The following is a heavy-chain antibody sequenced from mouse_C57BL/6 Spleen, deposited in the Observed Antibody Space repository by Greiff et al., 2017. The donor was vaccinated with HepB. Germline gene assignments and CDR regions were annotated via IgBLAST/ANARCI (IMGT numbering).Heavy chain of an antibody. Sequence: QVQLQHPGAELVKPGASVKMSCKASGYTFTSYWITWVKQRPGQGLEWIGDIYPGSGSTNYNEKFKSKATLTVDTSSSTAYMQLSSLTSEDSAVYYCARRDSHDAMDYWGQGTSVTVSS. CDR2: IYPGSGST. CDR1: GYTFTSYW. CDR3: ARRDSHDAMDY. J-gene: IGHJ4*01. V-gene: IGHV1-55*01.